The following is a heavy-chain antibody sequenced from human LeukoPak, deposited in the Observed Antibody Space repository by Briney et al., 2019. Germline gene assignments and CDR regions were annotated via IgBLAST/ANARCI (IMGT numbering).Heavy chain of an antibody. CDR1: GFTFSSYA. CDR2: ISGSGGST. Sequence: GGSLRLSCAASGFTFSSYAMNWVRQAPGKGLEWVSAISGSGGSTYYADSVKGRFTISRDNAKNSLYLQMNSLRAEDTAVYYCARDEGCDYWGQGTLVTVSS. CDR3: ARDEGCDY. V-gene: IGHV3-23*01. J-gene: IGHJ4*02.